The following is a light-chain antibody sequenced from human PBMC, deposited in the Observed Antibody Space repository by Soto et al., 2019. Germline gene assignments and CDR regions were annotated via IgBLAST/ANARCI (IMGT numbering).Light chain of an antibody. V-gene: IGKV1-5*03. CDR3: QQYNSNPLT. CDR1: QSISSW. Sequence: DIQMTQSPSTLSASVGDRVTITCRASQSISSWLAWYQQKPGKVPKLLIYKAYSLESGVPSRFSGSGSRTGFTLTISSLQPDDFATYYCQQYNSNPLTFGGGTKVEIK. CDR2: KAY. J-gene: IGKJ4*01.